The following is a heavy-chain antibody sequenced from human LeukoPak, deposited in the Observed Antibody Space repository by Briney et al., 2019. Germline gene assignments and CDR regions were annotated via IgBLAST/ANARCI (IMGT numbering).Heavy chain of an antibody. D-gene: IGHD3-9*01. CDR3: ARILRYFDWLGYMDV. CDR1: GFTFDDYG. J-gene: IGHJ6*03. CDR2: INWNGGST. Sequence: GGSLRLSCAASGFTFDDYGMSWVRQAPGKGLEWVSGINWNGGSTGYADSVKGRFTISRDNAKNSLYLQMNSLRAEDTALYYCARILRYFDWLGYMDVWGKGTTVTVSS. V-gene: IGHV3-20*04.